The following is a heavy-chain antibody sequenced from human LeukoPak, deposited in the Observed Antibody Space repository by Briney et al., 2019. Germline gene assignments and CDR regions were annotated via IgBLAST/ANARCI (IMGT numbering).Heavy chain of an antibody. V-gene: IGHV3-21*01. CDR1: GVTFGTYT. CDR2: IFSRSESI. CDR3: ARDFFHSSDSRPFDY. J-gene: IGHJ4*02. D-gene: IGHD3-22*01. Sequence: GGSLRLSCAACGVTFGTYTINWVRQAPGKGLEWVSCIFSRSESILYAYSVKGRFTISRDNAKNSLYLQMDSLRVEDTTVYYCARDFFHSSDSRPFDYWGQGTLVTVSS.